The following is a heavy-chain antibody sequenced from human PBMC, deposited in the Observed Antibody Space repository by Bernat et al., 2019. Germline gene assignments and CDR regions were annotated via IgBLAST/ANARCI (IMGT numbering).Heavy chain of an antibody. D-gene: IGHD6-6*01. CDR1: GFTFSSYS. J-gene: IGHJ4*02. CDR2: ISSSRSYI. Sequence: EVQLVESGGGLVKPGGSLRLSCAASGFTFSSYSMNWVRQAPGKGLEWVSYISSSRSYIYYADSVKGRFTISRDNAKNSLYLQMNSLRAEDTAVYYCAWGGRGQLVQFDYWGQGTLVTVSS. CDR3: AWGGRGQLVQFDY. V-gene: IGHV3-21*05.